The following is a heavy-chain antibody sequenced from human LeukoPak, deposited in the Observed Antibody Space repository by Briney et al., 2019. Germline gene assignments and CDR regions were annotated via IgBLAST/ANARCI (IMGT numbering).Heavy chain of an antibody. V-gene: IGHV3-74*01. CDR2: INLDGSTT. J-gene: IGHJ5*02. D-gene: IGHD3-10*01. CDR3: ARVLLGSWDWFDP. Sequence: GGSLRLSCAASKFTFSSYWMHWVRQAPGKGLVWVSRINLDGSTTNYADSVKGRFTISRDNAKNTLYLQMNSLRAEDTAVYYCARVLLGSWDWFDPWGQGTLVTVSS. CDR1: KFTFSSYW.